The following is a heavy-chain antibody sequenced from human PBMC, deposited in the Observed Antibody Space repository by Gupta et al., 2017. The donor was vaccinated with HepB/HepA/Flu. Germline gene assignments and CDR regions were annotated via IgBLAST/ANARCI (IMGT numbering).Heavy chain of an antibody. V-gene: IGHV1-3*04. CDR3: ARDVGWG. J-gene: IGHJ4*02. CDR1: GYIFKTYS. CDR2: IDTGNGNT. Sequence: VQLVQSGAEVTKPGASVKVSCKPSGYIFKTYSIHWVRQAPGQGLEWMGWIDTGNGNTRSSQKFQGRVAFSRDTSASTVYMQLSSLTSEDTAMYYCARDVGWGWGQGTLVTVS. D-gene: IGHD1-26*01.